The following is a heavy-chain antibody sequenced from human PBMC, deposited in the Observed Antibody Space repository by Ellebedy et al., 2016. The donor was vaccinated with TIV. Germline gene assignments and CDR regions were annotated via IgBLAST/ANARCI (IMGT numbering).Heavy chain of an antibody. J-gene: IGHJ4*02. Sequence: SATLSLTXTVSGGSVSSGSYYWSWIRQPPGKGLEWIGYIYYSGSTNYNPSLKSRVTISVDTSKNQFSLKLSSVTAADTAVYYCARDPIDIVVVPAAKNWGQGTLVTVSS. CDR1: GGSVSSGSYY. CDR3: ARDPIDIVVVPAAKN. D-gene: IGHD2-2*01. CDR2: IYYSGST. V-gene: IGHV4-61*01.